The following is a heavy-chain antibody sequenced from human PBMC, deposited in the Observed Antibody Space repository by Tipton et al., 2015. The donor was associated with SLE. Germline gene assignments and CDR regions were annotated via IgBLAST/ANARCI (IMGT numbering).Heavy chain of an antibody. CDR3: ASAGYANSWWSY. CDR2: IYYSGST. V-gene: IGHV4-59*11. D-gene: IGHD6-13*01. J-gene: IGHJ4*02. Sequence: TLSLTCTVSGGSISSHYWSWIRQPPGKGLEWIGYIYYSGSTNYNPSLKSRVTISVDTSKNQFSLKLGSVTAADMAIYYCASAGYANSWWSYWGQGSLVTVSS. CDR1: GGSISSHY.